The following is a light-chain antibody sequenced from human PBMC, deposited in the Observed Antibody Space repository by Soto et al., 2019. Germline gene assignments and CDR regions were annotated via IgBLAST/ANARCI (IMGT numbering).Light chain of an antibody. V-gene: IGKV1-5*03. CDR3: QQYHGYLWA. Sequence: DIQMTQSPSTLSASIGDRVTITCRASQSSSSWLAWYQQKPGKAPKLLLYKSSNLGSGVPSRFSGSGSGTEFTLTISSLQPDDFATYYCQQYHGYLWAFGQGTKVDFK. J-gene: IGKJ1*01. CDR1: QSSSSW. CDR2: KSS.